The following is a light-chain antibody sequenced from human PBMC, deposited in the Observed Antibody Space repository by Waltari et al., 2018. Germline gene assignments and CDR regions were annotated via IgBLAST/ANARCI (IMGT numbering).Light chain of an antibody. CDR1: QSVLSSSNNKNY. Sequence: DIVMTQSPDSLAVSLAERATINCKSSQSVLSSSNNKNYLTWYQQKPGQPPKLLIYWASTRESGVPDRFSGSGSGTDFTLTISSLQAEDVAVYYCQQYYDTPWTFGQGTKVEIK. V-gene: IGKV4-1*01. CDR2: WAS. CDR3: QQYYDTPWT. J-gene: IGKJ1*01.